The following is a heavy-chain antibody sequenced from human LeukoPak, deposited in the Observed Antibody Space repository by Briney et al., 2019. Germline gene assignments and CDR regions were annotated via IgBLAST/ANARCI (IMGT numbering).Heavy chain of an antibody. CDR1: GFTFSNAW. Sequence: PGGSLRLSCAASGFTFSNAWMSWVRQAPGKGLEWVGRIKSKTDGGTTDYAAPVKGRFTISRDDSKNTLYLQMNSLKTEDTAVYYCTTVKSPRYYYDSSGYWYFQHWGQGTLVTVSS. CDR2: IKSKTDGGTT. D-gene: IGHD3-22*01. J-gene: IGHJ1*01. CDR3: TTVKSPRYYYDSSGYWYFQH. V-gene: IGHV3-15*01.